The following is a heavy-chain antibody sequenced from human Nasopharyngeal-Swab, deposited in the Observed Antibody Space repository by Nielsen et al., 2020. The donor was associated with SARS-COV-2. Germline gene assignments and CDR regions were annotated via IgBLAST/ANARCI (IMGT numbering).Heavy chain of an antibody. J-gene: IGHJ4*01. CDR1: GVSSSNYY. Sequence: SETLSLTCTVSGVSSSNYYWNWIRQPPGKGLDWIGYIDHSGRTNYNPSLKSRVTISVDMSKNQFSPRLTSVTAADTAVYYCARDLPPSYWGHGTLVTVSS. V-gene: IGHV4-59*12. CDR3: ARDLPPSY. CDR2: IDHSGRT.